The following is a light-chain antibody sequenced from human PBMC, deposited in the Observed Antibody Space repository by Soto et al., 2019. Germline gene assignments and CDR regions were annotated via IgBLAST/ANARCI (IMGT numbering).Light chain of an antibody. CDR3: SSYTSSSTLV. J-gene: IGLJ1*01. Sequence: QSALTQPASVSGSPGQSITISCTGTSSDVGGYNYVSWYQQHPGKAPKLMIYEVSNRPSGVSNRFSGSKSGNTASLTISGLQAEDEADYYCSSYTSSSTLVFGTRTKRTV. V-gene: IGLV2-14*01. CDR1: SSDVGGYNY. CDR2: EVS.